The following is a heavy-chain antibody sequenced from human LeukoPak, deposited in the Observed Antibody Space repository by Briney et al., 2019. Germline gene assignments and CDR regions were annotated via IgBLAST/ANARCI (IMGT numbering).Heavy chain of an antibody. V-gene: IGHV1-69*05. CDR2: IIPIFGTA. D-gene: IGHD5-24*01. CDR1: GGTFSSYA. Sequence: GASVKVSCKASGGTFSSYAISWVRQAPVQGLEWMGGIIPIFGTANHAQKFQGRVTITTDESTSTAYMELSSLRSEDTAVYYCAVNRDGYNADYWGQGTLVTVSS. J-gene: IGHJ4*02. CDR3: AVNRDGYNADY.